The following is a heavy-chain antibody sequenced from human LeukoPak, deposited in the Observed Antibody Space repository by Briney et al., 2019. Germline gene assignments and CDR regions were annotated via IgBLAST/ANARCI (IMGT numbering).Heavy chain of an antibody. J-gene: IGHJ4*02. CDR2: ISWNSGSI. D-gene: IGHD6-19*01. CDR3: AKAAAYSSGWYRAPFDY. CDR1: GFTFDDYA. V-gene: IGHV3-9*01. Sequence: PGGSLRLSCAASGFTFDDYAMHWVRQAPGKGLEWVSGISWNSGSIGYADSVKGRFTISRDNAKNSLYLQMNSLRAEDTALYYCAKAAAYSSGWYRAPFDYWGQGTLVTVSS.